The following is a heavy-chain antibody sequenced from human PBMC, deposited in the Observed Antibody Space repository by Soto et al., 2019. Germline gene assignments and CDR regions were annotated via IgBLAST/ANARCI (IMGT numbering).Heavy chain of an antibody. V-gene: IGHV4-34*01. CDR1: GGSFSGYY. D-gene: IGHD2-2*01. CDR2: INHSGST. CDR3: ARVGGYCSRTSGYAYYCYGMDY. J-gene: IGHJ6*02. Sequence: QVQLQQWGAGLLKPSETLSLTCAVYGGSFSGYYWSWIRQPPGPGLEWVGEINHSGSTNYNPSLKGRVTISGVTSMNQFALKLSSVTAAHTAVYVCARVGGYCSRTSGYAYYCYGMDYWGQGPTVTVAS.